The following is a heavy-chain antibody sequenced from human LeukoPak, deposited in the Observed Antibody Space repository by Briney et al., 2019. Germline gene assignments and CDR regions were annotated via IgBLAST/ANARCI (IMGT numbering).Heavy chain of an antibody. J-gene: IGHJ4*02. D-gene: IGHD6-13*01. Sequence: GRSLRLSCAASGFTFSSYGMHWVRQAPGKGLEWVAVISYDGSNKYYADSVKGRFTISRDNSKNTLYLQMNSLRAEDTAVYYCAKDPKPGIAAAGYFDYWGQGTLVTVSS. CDR3: AKDPKPGIAAAGYFDY. CDR1: GFTFSSYG. CDR2: ISYDGSNK. V-gene: IGHV3-30*18.